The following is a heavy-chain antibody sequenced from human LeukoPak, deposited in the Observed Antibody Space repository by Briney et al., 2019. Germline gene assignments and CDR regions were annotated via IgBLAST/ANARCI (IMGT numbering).Heavy chain of an antibody. V-gene: IGHV4-59*01. CDR3: ARSGPSYDFWSGYYRDYHYYMDV. D-gene: IGHD3-3*01. Sequence: SSETLSLTCTVSGGSISSYYWSWIRQPPGKGLEWIGYIYYSGSTNYNPSLKSRVTISVDTSKNQFSLKLSSVTAADTAVYYCARSGPSYDFWSGYYRDYHYYMDVWGKGTTVTVSS. J-gene: IGHJ6*03. CDR1: GGSISSYY. CDR2: IYYSGST.